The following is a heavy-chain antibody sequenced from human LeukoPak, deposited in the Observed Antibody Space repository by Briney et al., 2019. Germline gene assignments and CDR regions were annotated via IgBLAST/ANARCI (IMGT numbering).Heavy chain of an antibody. CDR1: GFTFSSYG. Sequence: GGSLRLSCAASGFTFSSYGMHWVRQAPGKGLEWVAVIWFDERNKYYADSVKGRFTISRDNSKNTLYLQMNSLRAEDTAVYYCAIGGNIAARPQSWYYYMDVWGKGTTVTVSS. D-gene: IGHD6-6*01. CDR2: IWFDERNK. V-gene: IGHV3-33*01. J-gene: IGHJ6*03. CDR3: AIGGNIAARPQSWYYYMDV.